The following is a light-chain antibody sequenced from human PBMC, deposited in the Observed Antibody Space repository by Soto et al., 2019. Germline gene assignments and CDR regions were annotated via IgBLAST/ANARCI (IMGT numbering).Light chain of an antibody. CDR1: QSVSSSY. Sequence: EIVLTQSPGTLSLSPGERATLSCRASQSVSSSYLAWYQQKPGQAPRLLIYGASSRATCIPDRFSGSGSGTDFTLTISRLEPEDFAVYYFQQYGSSTGTFGQGTKVEIK. V-gene: IGKV3-20*01. CDR2: GAS. CDR3: QQYGSSTGT. J-gene: IGKJ1*01.